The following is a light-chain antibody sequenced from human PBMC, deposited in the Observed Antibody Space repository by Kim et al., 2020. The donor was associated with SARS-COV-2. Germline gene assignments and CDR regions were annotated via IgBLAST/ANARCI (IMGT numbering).Light chain of an antibody. CDR2: QDS. V-gene: IGLV3-1*01. CDR1: KLGDKY. J-gene: IGLJ2*01. CDR3: QAWDSSTAV. Sequence: ELTQPPSVSVSPGQTASITCSGDKLGDKYACWYQQKPGQSPVLVIYQDSKRPSGIPERFSGSNSGNTATLTISGTQAMDEADYYCQAWDSSTAVFGGGTQLTVL.